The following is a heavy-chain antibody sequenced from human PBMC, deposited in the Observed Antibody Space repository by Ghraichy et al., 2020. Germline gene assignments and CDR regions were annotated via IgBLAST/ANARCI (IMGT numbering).Heavy chain of an antibody. J-gene: IGHJ4*02. Sequence: SETLSLTCTVSGDSISSYYWSWIRQPPGKGLEYIGYIYYSGGTNYNPSLKSRVTMSVDTAKTQFSLKLISVTAADTAVYYCARWSGYSYFDSWGQGTLVMVSS. CDR3: ARWSGYSYFDS. V-gene: IGHV4-59*01. CDR1: GDSISSYY. D-gene: IGHD3-3*01. CDR2: IYYSGGT.